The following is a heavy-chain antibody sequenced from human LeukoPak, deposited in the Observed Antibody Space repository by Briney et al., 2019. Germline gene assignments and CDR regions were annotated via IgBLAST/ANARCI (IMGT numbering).Heavy chain of an antibody. CDR1: GGSISSGDYY. D-gene: IGHD4-23*01. V-gene: IGHV4-61*08. J-gene: IGHJ4*02. Sequence: SETLSLTCTVSGGSISSGDYYWRWIRQPPGKGLEWIGYIYYSGSTNYNPSLKSRVTISVDTSKNQFSLKLSSVTAADTAVYYCARLSGGNPDYWGQGTLVTVSS. CDR2: IYYSGST. CDR3: ARLSGGNPDY.